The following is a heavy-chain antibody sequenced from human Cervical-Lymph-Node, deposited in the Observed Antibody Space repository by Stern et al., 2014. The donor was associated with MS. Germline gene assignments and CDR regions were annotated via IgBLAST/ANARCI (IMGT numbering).Heavy chain of an antibody. CDR1: GGSISSGSYY. V-gene: IGHV4-61*02. D-gene: IGHD3-3*01. CDR3: ARESDFWSGINWFDP. J-gene: IGHJ5*02. Sequence: DQLVESGPGLVKPSQTLSLTCTVSGGSISSGSYYWSWIRQPAGKGLEWIGRIYTSGSTNSNPSLKSRVTISVDTSKNQFSLKLSSVTAADTAVYYCARESDFWSGINWFDPWGQGTLVTVSS. CDR2: IYTSGST.